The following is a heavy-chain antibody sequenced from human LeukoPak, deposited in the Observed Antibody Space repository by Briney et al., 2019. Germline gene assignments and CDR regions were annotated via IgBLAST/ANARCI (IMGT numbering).Heavy chain of an antibody. Sequence: GGSLRLSCAVSGFTFNTHSMKWVRQAPGKGLEWIAYISRGIGTIHYADSVKGRFTISRDNAKNSLYLQMNSLRAEDTAVYYCARDPPYYYDSSGCMDVWGQGTTVTVSS. J-gene: IGHJ6*02. V-gene: IGHV3-48*04. CDR2: ISRGIGTI. D-gene: IGHD3-22*01. CDR1: GFTFNTHS. CDR3: ARDPPYYYDSSGCMDV.